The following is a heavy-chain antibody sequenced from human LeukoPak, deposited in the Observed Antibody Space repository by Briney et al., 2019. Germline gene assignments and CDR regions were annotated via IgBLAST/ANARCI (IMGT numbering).Heavy chain of an antibody. V-gene: IGHV3-30*02. CDR3: AKVRGNYDFWSGFDY. J-gene: IGHJ4*02. CDR1: GFTFSTYG. CDR2: IRYDGSNK. Sequence: GGSLRLSCTAFGFTFSTYGMHWVRQAPGKGLKWVAFIRYDGSNKYYGDSVKGRFTISRDNSKNTLYLQMNSLRVEDTAVYYCAKVRGNYDFWSGFDYWGQGTLVTVSS. D-gene: IGHD3-3*01.